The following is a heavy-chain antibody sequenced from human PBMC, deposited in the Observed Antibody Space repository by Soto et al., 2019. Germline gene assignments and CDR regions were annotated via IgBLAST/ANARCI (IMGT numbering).Heavy chain of an antibody. CDR2: IGESGTPT. Sequence: GGSLRLSCAASGFTFSSYAMKWVRQAPGKGLEWVSLIGESGTPTYYADSVKGRFTISRDNSGNTLFLEMYSLRAEDTAVYYCARYIAGVRYYGMDVWGQGTTVTVSS. V-gene: IGHV3-23*01. J-gene: IGHJ6*02. CDR3: ARYIAGVRYYGMDV. CDR1: GFTFSSYA. D-gene: IGHD6-13*01.